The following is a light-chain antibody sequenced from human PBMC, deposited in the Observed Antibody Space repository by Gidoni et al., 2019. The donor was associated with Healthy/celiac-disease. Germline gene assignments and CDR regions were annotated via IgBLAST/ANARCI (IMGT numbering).Light chain of an antibody. V-gene: IGLV3-25*03. CDR3: QSADSSGSHVV. CDR2: TDS. Sequence: SYALTQPPSVSVSQGLTARITCSGAALPKQYAYWYQQQPGPAPVLVIYTDSERPSGIPERFSGSSSGTTVTLTISGVQAEDEADYYCQSADSSGSHVVFGGGTKLTVL. CDR1: ALPKQY. J-gene: IGLJ2*01.